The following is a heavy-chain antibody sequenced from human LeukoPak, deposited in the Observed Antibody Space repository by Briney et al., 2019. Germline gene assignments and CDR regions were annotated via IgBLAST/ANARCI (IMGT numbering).Heavy chain of an antibody. CDR2: INPYSGGT. Sequence: ASVQVSFKASGYTFTGYYMHWVRQAPGQGLEWLGWINPYSGGTNNAQKLQGRVTMTRDTSISTAYMELSRLRSDDTAVYYCAREIPTMVRGVIIRVFDYWGQGTLVTVSS. CDR3: AREIPTMVRGVIIRVFDY. CDR1: GYTFTGYY. D-gene: IGHD3-10*01. J-gene: IGHJ4*02. V-gene: IGHV1-2*02.